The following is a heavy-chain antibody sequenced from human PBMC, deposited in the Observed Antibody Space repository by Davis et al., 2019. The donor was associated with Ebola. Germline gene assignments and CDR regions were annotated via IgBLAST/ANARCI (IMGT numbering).Heavy chain of an antibody. CDR1: GFTFSSYA. Sequence: GESLKISCAASGFTFSSYAMSWVRQAPGKGLEWVANIKQDGSEKYYVDSVKGRFTISRDNAKNSLYLQMNSLRAEDTAVYYCARDEYTSSWTDYFYYYGMDVWGQGTTVTVSS. D-gene: IGHD6-13*01. J-gene: IGHJ6*02. CDR3: ARDEYTSSWTDYFYYYGMDV. V-gene: IGHV3-7*01. CDR2: IKQDGSEK.